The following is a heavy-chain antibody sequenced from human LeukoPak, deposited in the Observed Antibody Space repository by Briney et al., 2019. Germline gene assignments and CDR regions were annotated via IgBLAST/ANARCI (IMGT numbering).Heavy chain of an antibody. V-gene: IGHV3-53*01. CDR1: GFTVSSNY. CDR3: ARDRAEYSSSAYYYYYGMDV. D-gene: IGHD6-6*01. Sequence: PGGSLRLSCAASGFTVSSNYMSWVRQAPGKGLEWVSVIYSGGSTYYADPVKGRFTISRDNSKNTLYLQMNSLRAEDTAVYYCARDRAEYSSSAYYYYYGMDVWGQGTTVTVSS. J-gene: IGHJ6*02. CDR2: IYSGGST.